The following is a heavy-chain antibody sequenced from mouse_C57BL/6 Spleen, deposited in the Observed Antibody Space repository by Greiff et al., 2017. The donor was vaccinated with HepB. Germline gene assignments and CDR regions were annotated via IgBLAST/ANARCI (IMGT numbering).Heavy chain of an antibody. CDR3: TGLGDFDY. Sequence: EVKLQESGAELVRPGASVKLSCTASGFNIKDDYMHWVKQRPEQGLEWIGWIDPENGDTEYASKFQGKATITADTSSNTAYLQLSSLTSEDTAVYYCTGLGDFDYWGQGTTLTVSS. CDR2: IDPENGDT. J-gene: IGHJ2*01. V-gene: IGHV14-4*01. CDR1: GFNIKDDY.